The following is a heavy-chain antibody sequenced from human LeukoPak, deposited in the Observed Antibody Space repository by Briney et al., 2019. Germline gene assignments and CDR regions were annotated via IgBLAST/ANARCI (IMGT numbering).Heavy chain of an antibody. V-gene: IGHV3-23*01. CDR1: GFTFSTYA. J-gene: IGHJ4*02. D-gene: IGHD6-19*01. Sequence: GGSLRLSYAASGFTFSTYAMSWVRQAPGKGLEWVSGISGSGGDTYYADSVKGRFTISRDKSKNTLYLQMNSLRAEDTAVYYCAKDRYYSSAWYGGDYWGQGTLVTVSS. CDR2: ISGSGGDT. CDR3: AKDRYYSSAWYGGDY.